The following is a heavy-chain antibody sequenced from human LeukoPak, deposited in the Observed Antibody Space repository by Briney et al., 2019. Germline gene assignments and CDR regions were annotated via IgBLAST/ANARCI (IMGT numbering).Heavy chain of an antibody. CDR2: ISYDGSNK. Sequence: GGSLRLSCAASGFTFSSYDIHWVRQAPGKGLEWVAVISYDGSNKCNADSVKGRFTISRDNSKNTVYLQMNSLRVEDTAVYYCAKDALSGYYDFWSGYFDYWGQGTLVTVSS. CDR3: AKDALSGYYDFWSGYFDY. V-gene: IGHV3-30*18. J-gene: IGHJ4*02. D-gene: IGHD3-3*01. CDR1: GFTFSSYD.